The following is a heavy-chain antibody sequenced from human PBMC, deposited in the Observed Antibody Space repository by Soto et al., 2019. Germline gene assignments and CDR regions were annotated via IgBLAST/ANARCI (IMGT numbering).Heavy chain of an antibody. CDR2: MSHSGGT. D-gene: IGHD1-1*01. CDR3: ARVERGTATTVVDAFDI. V-gene: IGHV4-61*01. CDR1: GGSVNSGNYY. J-gene: IGHJ3*02. Sequence: SETLSLTCAVFGGSVNSGNYYWSWIRQPPGKGLEWIGEMSHSGGTHFNPSLKSRVTISVDTSKNQFSLKMSSVTAADTALYYCARVERGTATTVVDAFDIWGPGTMVTRLL.